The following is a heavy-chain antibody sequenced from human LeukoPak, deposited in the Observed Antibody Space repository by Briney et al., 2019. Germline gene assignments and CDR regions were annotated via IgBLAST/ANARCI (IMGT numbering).Heavy chain of an antibody. D-gene: IGHD2-8*01. Sequence: PGGSLRLSCAASGITFSSYAMSWVRQAPGKGLEWVSAISGSGSGTYYADSVKGRFTVSRDNSKNTLYLQMNSLGAEDTALYYCAKHTGGSRCFEDWGQGALVTVSS. CDR3: AKHTGGSRCFED. CDR2: ISGSGSGT. J-gene: IGHJ4*02. CDR1: GITFSSYA. V-gene: IGHV3-23*01.